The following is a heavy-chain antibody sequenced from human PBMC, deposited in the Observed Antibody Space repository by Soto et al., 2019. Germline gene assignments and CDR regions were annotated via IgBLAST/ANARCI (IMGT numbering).Heavy chain of an antibody. Sequence: GGSLRLSCVASGLTFNRYWMHWVRHAPGKGLVWVSHINTDGSNTNYADSVKGRFTISRDNAKSTLFLQMNSLRDEDTAVYYCAGEFCSGGNCYTYYFDPWGQGIPVTVSS. J-gene: IGHJ5*02. CDR1: GLTFNRYW. V-gene: IGHV3-74*01. CDR3: AGEFCSGGNCYTYYFDP. CDR2: INTDGSNT. D-gene: IGHD2-15*01.